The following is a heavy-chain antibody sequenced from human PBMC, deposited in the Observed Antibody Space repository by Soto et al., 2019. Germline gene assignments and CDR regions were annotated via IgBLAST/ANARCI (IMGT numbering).Heavy chain of an antibody. CDR1: GFPFSSFD. Sequence: LGGSLRLSCATSGFPFSSFDMDWVRQAPGKGLEWVSSIHRASTYIYYADSVRGRFTISRDNAKSSLYLQMNSLTVEDTAVYYCARRAVTTYHFFDYWGQGALVTVSA. J-gene: IGHJ4*02. CDR2: IHRASTYI. D-gene: IGHD4-17*01. V-gene: IGHV3-21*06. CDR3: ARRAVTTYHFFDY.